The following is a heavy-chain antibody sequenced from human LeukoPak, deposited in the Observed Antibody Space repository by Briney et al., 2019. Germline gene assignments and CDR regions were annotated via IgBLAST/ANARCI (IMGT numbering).Heavy chain of an antibody. Sequence: PGGTLRLSCAASGFTFSNHGMNWVRQAPGKGLEWVSGISPSGDIAYYADSVKGRFTISRDNSKNTLYLVVISLTAEDTAVYYCAKDDAWLRFGEWSQGTLVTVSS. CDR3: AKDDAWLRFGE. J-gene: IGHJ4*02. CDR1: GFTFSNHG. D-gene: IGHD3-10*01. CDR2: ISPSGDIA. V-gene: IGHV3-23*01.